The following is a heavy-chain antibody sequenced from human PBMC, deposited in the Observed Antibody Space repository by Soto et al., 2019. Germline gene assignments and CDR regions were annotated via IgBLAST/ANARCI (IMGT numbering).Heavy chain of an antibody. J-gene: IGHJ4*02. CDR3: ANVRLAGGFDF. CDR2: VSATAGTT. V-gene: IGHV3-23*04. D-gene: IGHD3-16*01. CDR1: GFTFSNYA. Sequence: DVQLVDSGGGLVQPGGSLRLSCAASGFTFSNYAMSWVRQAPGKGLEWVSRVSATAGTTYHTDSVKGRFTIPRDNSRKTVFLHMNGLGADDKAVYYCANVRLAGGFDFWVQGPLVTVSS.